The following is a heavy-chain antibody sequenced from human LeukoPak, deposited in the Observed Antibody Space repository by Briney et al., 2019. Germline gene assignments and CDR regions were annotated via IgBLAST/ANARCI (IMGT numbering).Heavy chain of an antibody. CDR3: AGDIGGYCTNGVCPFDY. CDR2: IIPIFGTA. J-gene: IGHJ4*02. V-gene: IGHV1-69*01. CDR1: GGTFSSYA. Sequence: GSSVKVSCTASGGTFSSYAISWVRQAPGQGLEWMGGIIPIFGTANYAQKFQGGVTITADESTSTASMELRSLRSDDTAGYYRAGDIGGYCTNGVCPFDYWGQGTLVTVSS. D-gene: IGHD2-8*01.